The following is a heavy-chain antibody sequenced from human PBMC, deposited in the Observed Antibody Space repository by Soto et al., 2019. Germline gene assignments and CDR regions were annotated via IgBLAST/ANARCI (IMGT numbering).Heavy chain of an antibody. D-gene: IGHD3-10*01. CDR3: ARRDGSGSYSDAFDI. CDR2: IYYSGST. V-gene: IGHV4-59*08. CDR1: GGSISSYY. J-gene: IGHJ3*02. Sequence: QVQLQESGPGLVKPSETLSLTCTVSGGSISSYYWSWIRQPPGKGLEWIGYIYYSGSTNYNPSLKRRVTISVDTSKNQFSLKLSSVTAADTAVYYCARRDGSGSYSDAFDIWGQGTMVTVSS.